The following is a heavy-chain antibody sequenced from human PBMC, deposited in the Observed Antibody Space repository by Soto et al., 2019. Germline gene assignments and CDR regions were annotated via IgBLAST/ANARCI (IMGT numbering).Heavy chain of an antibody. V-gene: IGHV5-51*01. Sequence: PGESLKISCKVSGYSFPSFWIGWVRQMPGKGLEWLGSIYPGDSETRYSPSSQGEVTISADKSITTAYLHWSSLRASDTATYYCVKQHPLDSRAWHNWGQGTLVTVSS. CDR1: GYSFPSFW. J-gene: IGHJ4*02. D-gene: IGHD6-19*01. CDR3: VKQHPLDSRAWHN. CDR2: IYPGDSET.